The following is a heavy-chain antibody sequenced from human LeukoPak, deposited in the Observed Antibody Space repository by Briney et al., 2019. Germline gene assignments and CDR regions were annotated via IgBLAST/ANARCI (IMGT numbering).Heavy chain of an antibody. V-gene: IGHV4-59*06. CDR2: IYYSGST. J-gene: IGHJ1*01. CDR1: GGSFSGYC. CDR3: AAYDYGDYGAEYFQH. D-gene: IGHD4-17*01. Sequence: SETLSLTCAVYGGSFSGYCWSWIRQPPGKGLEWIGYIYYSGSTYYNPSLKSRVTISVDTSKNQFSLKLSSVTAADTAVYYCAAYDYGDYGAEYFQHWGQGTLVTVSS.